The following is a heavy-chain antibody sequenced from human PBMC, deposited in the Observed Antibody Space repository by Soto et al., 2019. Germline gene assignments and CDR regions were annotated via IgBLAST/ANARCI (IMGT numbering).Heavy chain of an antibody. CDR2: IYYSGST. Sequence: SETLSLTCTVSGGSISSYYWSWIRQPPGKGLEWIGYIYYSGSTNYNPSLKSRVTISVDTSKNQFSLKLSSVTAADTAVYYCARDGGVRGHYYMEVWGKGTTVTVSS. V-gene: IGHV4-59*01. CDR3: ARDGGVRGHYYMEV. J-gene: IGHJ6*03. CDR1: GGSISSYY. D-gene: IGHD3-10*01.